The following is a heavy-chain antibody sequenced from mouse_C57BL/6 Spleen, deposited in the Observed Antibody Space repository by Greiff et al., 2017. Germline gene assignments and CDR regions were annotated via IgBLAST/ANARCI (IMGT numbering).Heavy chain of an antibody. Sequence: ESGPGLVKPSQSLSLPCSVTGYSITSGYYWNWIRQFPGNKLEWMGYISYDGSNNYHPSLKNRISITRDTSKNQFCLKLNSVTTEDTATYYWARELDYWGQGTTLTVSS. CDR3: ARELDY. J-gene: IGHJ2*01. CDR2: ISYDGSN. CDR1: GYSITSGYY. V-gene: IGHV3-6*01.